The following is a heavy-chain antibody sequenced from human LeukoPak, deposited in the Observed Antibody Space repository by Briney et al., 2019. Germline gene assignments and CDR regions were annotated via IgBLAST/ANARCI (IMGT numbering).Heavy chain of an antibody. Sequence: SETLSLTCTVSGGSISTTTYYWGWIRQPPGKGLEWIGSFYYSGSTYYNPSLKSRVTILLDTSKNQFSLKLSSVAAADTAMYYCAKTSASKKQDVFDIGGQGTMVIVSP. CDR2: FYYSGST. D-gene: IGHD1-26*01. J-gene: IGHJ3*02. CDR3: AKTSASKKQDVFDI. CDR1: GGSISTTTYY. V-gene: IGHV4-39*07.